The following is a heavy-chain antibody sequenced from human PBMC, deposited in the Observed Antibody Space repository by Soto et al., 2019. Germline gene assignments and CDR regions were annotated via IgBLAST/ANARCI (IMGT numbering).Heavy chain of an antibody. J-gene: IGHJ4*02. Sequence: SETLSLTCAVSGGSISSGGYSWSWIRQPPGKGLEWIGYIYHSGSTYYNPSLKSRVTISVDRSKNQFSLKLSSATAADTAVYYCARADSYYFDYWGQGTLVTVSS. CDR2: IYHSGST. D-gene: IGHD6-6*01. V-gene: IGHV4-30-2*01. CDR3: ARADSYYFDY. CDR1: GGSISSGGYS.